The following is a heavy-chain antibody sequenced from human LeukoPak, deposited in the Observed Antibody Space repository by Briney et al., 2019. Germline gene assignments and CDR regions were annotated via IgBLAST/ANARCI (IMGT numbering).Heavy chain of an antibody. CDR2: IYTSGST. J-gene: IGHJ5*02. D-gene: IGHD2-15*01. V-gene: IGHV4-4*09. Sequence: SETLSLTCTVSGGSISSYYWSWIRQPPGKGLEWIGYIYTSGSTNYNPSLKSRVTISVDTSKNQSSLKLSSVTAADTAVYYCARFVVVVAARYNWFDPWGQGTLVTVSS. CDR3: ARFVVVVAARYNWFDP. CDR1: GGSISSYY.